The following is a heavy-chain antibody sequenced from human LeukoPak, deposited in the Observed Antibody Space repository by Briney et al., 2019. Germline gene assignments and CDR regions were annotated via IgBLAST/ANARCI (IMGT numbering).Heavy chain of an antibody. Sequence: PSGTLSLTCAVSGGSISSSNWWSWVRQPPGKGLEWIGEIDHSGRTKYNPSLKSRVTISLDTSKNQFSLNLSSVTDTAVYYCVIFIMGTSTTDYWGQGTLVTVSS. D-gene: IGHD1-26*01. V-gene: IGHV4-4*02. CDR1: GGSISSSNW. J-gene: IGHJ4*02. CDR3: VIFIMGTSTTDY. CDR2: IDHSGRT.